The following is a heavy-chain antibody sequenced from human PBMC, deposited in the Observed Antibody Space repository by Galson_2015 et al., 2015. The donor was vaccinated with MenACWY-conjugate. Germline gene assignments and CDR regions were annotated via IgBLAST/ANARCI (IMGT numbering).Heavy chain of an antibody. Sequence: SLRLSFAASGFTFINSAMSLVRQAPGKGLEWVSGISGNGVATYYADSVKGRFTISRDNSKNTLYLQMSSLRADDTAIYSCTKGSLNWDYGGFLDSWVQGSLVTVSS. D-gene: IGHD4-23*01. V-gene: IGHV3-23*01. CDR2: ISGNGVAT. CDR1: GFTFINSA. CDR3: TKGSLNWDYGGFLDS. J-gene: IGHJ5*01.